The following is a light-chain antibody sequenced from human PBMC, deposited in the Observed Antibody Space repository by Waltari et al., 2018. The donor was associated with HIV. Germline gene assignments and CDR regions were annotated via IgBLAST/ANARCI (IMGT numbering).Light chain of an antibody. CDR2: EVS. V-gene: IGLV2-8*01. J-gene: IGLJ3*02. CDR3: SSYAGSNNWV. CDR1: SSDVVGYNY. Sequence: QSALTQPPSASGSPGQSVTISCTGTSSDVVGYNYVSWYQQYPGKAPKVMIFEVSNRPSGVPDRFSGSRSGNTASLTVSGLQAEDEADYYCSSYAGSNNWVFGGGTKLTVL.